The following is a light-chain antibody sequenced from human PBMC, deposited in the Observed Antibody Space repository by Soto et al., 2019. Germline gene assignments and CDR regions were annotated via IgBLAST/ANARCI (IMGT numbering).Light chain of an antibody. CDR1: QGISNY. CDR2: GAS. CDR3: QKYDSAPWS. V-gene: IGKV1-27*01. Sequence: DIQMTQSPSSLSAYVGDRVTITCRASQGISNYLAWYQQKPGKVTKLLIYGASTLQAGVPARFSGSGSGTHFTLTISSLQPEDVATYYCQKYDSAPWSFGPGTKVDIK. J-gene: IGKJ3*01.